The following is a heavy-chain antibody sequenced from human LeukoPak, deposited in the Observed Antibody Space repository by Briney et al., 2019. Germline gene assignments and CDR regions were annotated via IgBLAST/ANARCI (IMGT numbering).Heavy chain of an antibody. CDR3: ARHVVGVGFDY. CDR2: IKQDGSEK. J-gene: IGHJ4*02. D-gene: IGHD3-22*01. V-gene: IGHV3-7*01. Sequence: GGSLRLSCAASGFTFSNYWMTWVRQAPGKGLEWVANIKQDGSEKNYVDSVKGRFTISRDNAKNSLYLQMNSLRAEDTAVYYCARHVVGVGFDYWGQGTLVTVSS. CDR1: GFTFSNYW.